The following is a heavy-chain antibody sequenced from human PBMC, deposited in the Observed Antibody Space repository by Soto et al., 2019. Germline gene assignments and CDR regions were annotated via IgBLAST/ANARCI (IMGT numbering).Heavy chain of an antibody. Sequence: SVKVSCKASGGTFSSYAISWVRQAPGQGLEWMGGIIPIFGTANYAQKFQGRVTITADESTSTAYTELSSLRSEDTAVYYCARDQRDYYDSSGYPCTYAFDIWGQGTTVTVSS. CDR1: GGTFSSYA. D-gene: IGHD3-22*01. CDR2: IIPIFGTA. CDR3: ARDQRDYYDSSGYPCTYAFDI. V-gene: IGHV1-69*13. J-gene: IGHJ3*02.